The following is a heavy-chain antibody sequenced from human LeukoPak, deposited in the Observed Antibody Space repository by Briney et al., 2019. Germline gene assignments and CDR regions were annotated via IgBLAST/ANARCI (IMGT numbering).Heavy chain of an antibody. CDR3: ARDPGGPYCSSTSCFDYYYGMDV. Sequence: SETLSLTCTVSGGSISSYYWSWIRQPPGKGLEWIGYIYYSGSTNHNPSLKSRVTISVDTSKNQFSLKLSSVTAADTAVYYCARDPGGPYCSSTSCFDYYYGMDVWGQGTTVTVSS. J-gene: IGHJ6*02. D-gene: IGHD2-2*01. CDR2: IYYSGST. V-gene: IGHV4-59*01. CDR1: GGSISSYY.